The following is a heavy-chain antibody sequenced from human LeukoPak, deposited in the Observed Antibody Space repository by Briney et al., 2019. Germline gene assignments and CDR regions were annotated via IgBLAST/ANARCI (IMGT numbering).Heavy chain of an antibody. CDR2: ISAGSSTI. V-gene: IGHV3-48*02. CDR3: ARPSGTYSGFYAMDV. Sequence: GGSLRLSCAASGFTFSSYSMKWVRQAPGKGLEWVSYISAGSSTIYYADSVKGRFTISRDNAKNSLYLQINSLRDEDMAVYYCARPSGTYSGFYAMDVWGQGTTVIVSS. J-gene: IGHJ6*02. CDR1: GFTFSSYS. D-gene: IGHD1-26*01.